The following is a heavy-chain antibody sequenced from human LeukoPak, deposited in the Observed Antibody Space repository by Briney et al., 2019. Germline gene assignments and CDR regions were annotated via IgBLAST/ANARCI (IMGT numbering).Heavy chain of an antibody. CDR1: GFTFSSYG. J-gene: IGHJ6*03. CDR2: IKQDGSEK. CDR3: ARDRREIKLWPREYYYYYMDV. V-gene: IGHV3-7*01. Sequence: GGSLRLSCAASGFTFSSYGMSWVRQAPGKGLEWVANIKQDGSEKYYVDSVKGRFTISRDNAKNSLNLQMNSLRAEDTAVYYCARDRREIKLWPREYYYYYMDVWGKGTTVTISS. D-gene: IGHD5-18*01.